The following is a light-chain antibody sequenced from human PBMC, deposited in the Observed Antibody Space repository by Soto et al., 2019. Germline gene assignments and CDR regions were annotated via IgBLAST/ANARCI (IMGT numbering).Light chain of an antibody. J-gene: IGLJ2*01. CDR1: NSDVANYDY. CDR3: CSHTISGAPV. Sequence: QSVLTQPASVSGSPGQSITLSCTGANSDVANYDYVSWYRQYPGLAPQVIISEVTNRPSVISDRFSGSKSANTAYLTISGLQAEDEADYYCCSHTISGAPVFGGGTKVTV. CDR2: EVT. V-gene: IGLV2-14*01.